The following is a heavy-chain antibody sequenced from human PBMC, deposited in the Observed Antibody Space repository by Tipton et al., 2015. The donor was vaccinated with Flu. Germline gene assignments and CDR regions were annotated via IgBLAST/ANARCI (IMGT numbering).Heavy chain of an antibody. CDR3: ARDRGGSGSLDY. J-gene: IGHJ4*02. CDR1: GFTFSSYW. CDR2: INSDGSST. D-gene: IGHD3-10*01. V-gene: IGHV3-74*01. Sequence: AVSGFTFSSYWMHWVRQAPGKGLVWVSRINSDGSSTSYADSVKGRFTISRDNAKNTLYLQMNSLRAEDTAVYYCARDRGGSGSLDYWGQGTLVTVSS.